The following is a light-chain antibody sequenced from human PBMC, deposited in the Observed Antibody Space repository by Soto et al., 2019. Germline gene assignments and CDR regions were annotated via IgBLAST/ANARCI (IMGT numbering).Light chain of an antibody. CDR1: NIGSKS. Sequence: SYELTQPPSVSGAPGKTARITCGGNNIGSKSVHWYQQKPGQAPVLGIYYDSDRPSGIPERFSGANSGNTGTLTISRVEAGDEADYYCQVWDSSSDHVVFGGGTKLTVL. V-gene: IGLV3-21*04. CDR2: YDS. J-gene: IGLJ2*01. CDR3: QVWDSSSDHVV.